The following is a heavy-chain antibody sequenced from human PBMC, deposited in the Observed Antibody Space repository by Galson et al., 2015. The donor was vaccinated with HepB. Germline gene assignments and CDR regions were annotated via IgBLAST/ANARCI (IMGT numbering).Heavy chain of an antibody. CDR2: MNPNSGNT. CDR3: ARVLSIVGAPLLAY. CDR1: GDTFTSYD. D-gene: IGHD1-26*01. V-gene: IGHV1-8*01. Sequence: SVKVSCKASGDTFTSYDINWVRQATGQGLEWMGWMNPNSGNTGYAQKFQGRVTMTRNTSISTAYLDLSSLRSEDTALYYCARVLSIVGAPLLAYWGQGTLVTVSS. J-gene: IGHJ4*02.